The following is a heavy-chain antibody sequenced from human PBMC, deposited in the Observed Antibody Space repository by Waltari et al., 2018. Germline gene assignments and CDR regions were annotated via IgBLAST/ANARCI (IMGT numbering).Heavy chain of an antibody. CDR3: ARGVSRDYSSSWYIAFDF. Sequence: QVQLQQWGAALLKPSETLSLTCAVYGGSFSGYYWSWIRQPHGKGLEWIGEINHSGSTNYNPSLKSRVTISVDTSKNQFSLKLSSVTAADTAVYYCARGVSRDYSSSWYIAFDFWGQGTMVTVSP. V-gene: IGHV4-34*01. CDR1: GGSFSGYY. J-gene: IGHJ3*01. D-gene: IGHD6-13*01. CDR2: INHSGST.